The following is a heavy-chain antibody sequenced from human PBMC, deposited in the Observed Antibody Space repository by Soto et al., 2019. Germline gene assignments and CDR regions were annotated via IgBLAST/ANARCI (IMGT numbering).Heavy chain of an antibody. V-gene: IGHV1-69*01. CDR3: AITGGIVVPAANLYYYGMDV. CDR1: GGTFSSYA. D-gene: IGHD2-2*01. CDR2: IIPIFGTA. Sequence: QVQLVQSGAEVKKPGSSVKVSCKASGGTFSSYAISWVRQAPGQGLEWMGGIIPIFGTANYAQKFQGRVTITADESTSTAYMELSSLRSEDTAVYYCAITGGIVVPAANLYYYGMDVWGQGTTVTVSS. J-gene: IGHJ6*02.